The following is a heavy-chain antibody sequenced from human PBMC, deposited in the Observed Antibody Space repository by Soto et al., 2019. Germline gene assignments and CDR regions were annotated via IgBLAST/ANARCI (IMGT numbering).Heavy chain of an antibody. CDR2: IRSKADGGTT. J-gene: IGHJ4*02. V-gene: IGHV3-49*03. CDR1: VITARSYS. CDR3: TRGSKAYLFDY. Sequence: GGFQSRSYLFSVITARSYSMILFSTSPGKGLEWVGFIRSKADGGTTEYAASVKGRFTISRDDSKSIAYLQMNSLKTEDTAVYYCTRGSKAYLFDYWVQGSLVT.